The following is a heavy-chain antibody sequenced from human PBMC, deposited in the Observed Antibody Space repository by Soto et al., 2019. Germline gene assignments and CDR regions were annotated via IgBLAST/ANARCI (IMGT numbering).Heavy chain of an antibody. V-gene: IGHV4-39*02. D-gene: IGHD3-3*02. J-gene: IGHJ4*02. CDR3: ARERLAPALNFDY. CDR1: GGSISSSNYY. CDR2: IYYSGST. Sequence: PSETLSLTCTVSGGSISSSNYYWGWIRQPPGKGLEWIGTIYYSGSTYYNPSLKSRVTISVDTSKNQFSLKLSSVTAADTAVYYGARERLAPALNFDYWGWETLVTFP.